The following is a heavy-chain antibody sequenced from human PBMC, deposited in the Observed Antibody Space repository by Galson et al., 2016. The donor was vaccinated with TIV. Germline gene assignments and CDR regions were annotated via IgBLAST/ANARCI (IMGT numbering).Heavy chain of an antibody. J-gene: IGHJ3*02. V-gene: IGHV3-23*01. CDR3: AKRRNYGGDSFEN. Sequence: SLRLSCAASGFTFYIYGIHWVRQAPGKGLEWVSGISGSGGITYFADSVKGRFTISRDNSMNTLYLQLNSLRAEDTAVYYCAKRRNYGGDSFENWGQGTMVTVSS. CDR1: GFTFYIYG. D-gene: IGHD4-23*01. CDR2: ISGSGGIT.